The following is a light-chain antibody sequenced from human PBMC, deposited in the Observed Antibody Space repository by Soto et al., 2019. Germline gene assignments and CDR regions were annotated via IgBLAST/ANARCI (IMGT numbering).Light chain of an antibody. J-gene: IGLJ1*01. CDR3: QPYDSSLSVSYV. Sequence: QSVLTQPPSVSGAPGQRVTISCTGSSSNIGAGYDVHWYQQLPGTAPKLLIYGNSNRPSGVPDRFSGSKSGTSASLAITGLRAEDEADYYCQPYDSSLSVSYVFGPGTSLTVL. V-gene: IGLV1-40*01. CDR2: GNS. CDR1: SSNIGAGYD.